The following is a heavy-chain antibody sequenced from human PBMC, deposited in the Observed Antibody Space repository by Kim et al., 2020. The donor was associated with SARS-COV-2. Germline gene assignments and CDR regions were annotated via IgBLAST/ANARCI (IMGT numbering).Heavy chain of an antibody. Sequence: VKGRFTISRDNAKNSLYLQMNSLRAEDTALYYCARGAYYYDSSGYWSVDYWGQGTLVTVSS. V-gene: IGHV3-20*03. J-gene: IGHJ4*02. D-gene: IGHD3-22*01. CDR3: ARGAYYYDSSGYWSVDY.